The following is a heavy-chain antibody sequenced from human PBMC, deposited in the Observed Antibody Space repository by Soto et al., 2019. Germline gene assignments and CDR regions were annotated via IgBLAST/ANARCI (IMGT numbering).Heavy chain of an antibody. D-gene: IGHD7-27*01. V-gene: IGHV4-34*01. Sequence: SETLSLTCAVYGGSFSGYYWSWIRQPPGKGLEWIGEINHSGSTNYNPSLKSRVTISVDTSKNQFSPKLSSVTAADTAVYYCAADVAPLLGAVDYYYMDVWGKGTTVTVSS. CDR2: INHSGST. CDR1: GGSFSGYY. J-gene: IGHJ6*03. CDR3: AADVAPLLGAVDYYYMDV.